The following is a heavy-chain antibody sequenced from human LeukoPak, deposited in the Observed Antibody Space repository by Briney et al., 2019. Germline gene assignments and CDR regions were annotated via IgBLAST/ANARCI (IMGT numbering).Heavy chain of an antibody. V-gene: IGHV3-53*01. CDR1: GFTVSSNY. J-gene: IGHJ6*02. D-gene: IGHD2-15*01. CDR2: IYSGGST. Sequence: GGSLRLSCAASGFTVSSNYMSWVRQAPGKGLEWVSVIYSGGSTYYADSVKGRFTISRDNSKNTLYLQMNSLRAEDTAVYYCARDWVVAATGTGDVYGMDVWGQGTTVTVSS. CDR3: ARDWVVAATGTGDVYGMDV.